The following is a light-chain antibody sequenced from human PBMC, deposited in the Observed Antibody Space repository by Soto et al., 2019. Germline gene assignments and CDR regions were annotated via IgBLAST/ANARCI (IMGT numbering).Light chain of an antibody. CDR2: GTS. Sequence: EIVLTQSPGTLSLSPGERATLSCRASQSVSSSYLAWYQQKPGQAPRPLIYGTSRRATGIPDRFSGSGSGTDFTLTISRLEPEDFAVYYCQQYGSGFTFGPGTKVDI. J-gene: IGKJ3*01. CDR1: QSVSSSY. CDR3: QQYGSGFT. V-gene: IGKV3-20*01.